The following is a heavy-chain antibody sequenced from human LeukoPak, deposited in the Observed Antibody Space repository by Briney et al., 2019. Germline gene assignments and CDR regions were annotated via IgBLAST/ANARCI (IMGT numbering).Heavy chain of an antibody. CDR3: ATTGHYYYYYGMDV. CDR2: IYYSGST. Sequence: SETLSLTCTVSGGSISSSSYDWGRIRQPPGKGLEWLGSIYYSGSTYYNPSLKSRVTISVDTSKNQFSLKLSSVTAADTAVYYCATTGHYYYYYGMDVWGQGTTVTVSS. V-gene: IGHV4-39*01. J-gene: IGHJ6*02. D-gene: IGHD4-17*01. CDR1: GGSISSSSYD.